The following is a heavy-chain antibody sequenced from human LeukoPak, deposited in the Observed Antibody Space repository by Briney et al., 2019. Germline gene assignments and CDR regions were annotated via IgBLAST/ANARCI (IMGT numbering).Heavy chain of an antibody. V-gene: IGHV3-21*01. CDR2: ISSSSSSYI. D-gene: IGHD3-3*01. CDR3: ARDKSPATSTDDFWSGYGPVDY. Sequence: GGSLRLSCAASGFTFSSYSMNWVRQAPGKGLEWVSSISSSSSSYIYYADSVKGRFTISRDNAKNSLYLQMNSLRAEDTAVYYCARDKSPATSTDDFWSGYGPVDYWGQGTLVTVPS. CDR1: GFTFSSYS. J-gene: IGHJ4*02.